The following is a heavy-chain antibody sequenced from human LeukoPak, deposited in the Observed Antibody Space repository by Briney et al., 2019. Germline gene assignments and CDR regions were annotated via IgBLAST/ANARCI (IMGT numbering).Heavy chain of an antibody. CDR2: IIPIFGTA. D-gene: IGHD3-22*01. Sequence: SVKVSCKASGGTFSSYAISWVRQAPGQGLEWMGRIIPIFGTANYAQKFQGRVTITTDESTSTAYMELSSLRSEDTAVYYCARDLGTHLDSSGAFDYWGQGTLVTVSS. J-gene: IGHJ4*02. CDR3: ARDLGTHLDSSGAFDY. CDR1: GGTFSSYA. V-gene: IGHV1-69*05.